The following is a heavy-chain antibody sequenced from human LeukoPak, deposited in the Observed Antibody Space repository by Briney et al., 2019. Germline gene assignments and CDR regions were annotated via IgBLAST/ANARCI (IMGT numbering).Heavy chain of an antibody. CDR1: GFSFRSYA. J-gene: IGHJ5*02. D-gene: IGHD1-26*01. V-gene: IGHV3-23*01. CDR2: ISGSGNSP. Sequence: PGGSLRLPCAASGFSFRSYAMNWVRQAPGRGLEWVSSISGSGNSPYYADFVKGRFTISRDNSKSTLYLQMNSLRAEDTAVYYCARGLYGGSVNWFDPWGQGTLVTVSS. CDR3: ARGLYGGSVNWFDP.